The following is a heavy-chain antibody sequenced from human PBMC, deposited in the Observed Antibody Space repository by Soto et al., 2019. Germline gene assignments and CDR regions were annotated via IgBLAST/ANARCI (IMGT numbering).Heavy chain of an antibody. CDR3: VKLHGYSYAPPRY. Sequence: PGGSLRLSCSASGFTFSSYAMHWVRQAPGKGLEYVSAISSNGGSTYYADSVKGRFTISRDNSKNTLYLQMSSLRAEDTAVYYCVKLHGYSYAPPRYWGQGTLVTVSS. CDR2: ISSNGGST. J-gene: IGHJ4*02. V-gene: IGHV3-64D*06. CDR1: GFTFSSYA. D-gene: IGHD5-18*01.